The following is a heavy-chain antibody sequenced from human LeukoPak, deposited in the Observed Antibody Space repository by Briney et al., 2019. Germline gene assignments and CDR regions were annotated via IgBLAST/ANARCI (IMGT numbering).Heavy chain of an antibody. Sequence: SETLSLTRTVSGGSISSGGYYWSWIRQHPGKGLEWIGYIYYSGSTYYNPSLKSRVTISVDTSKNQFSLKLSSVTAADTAVYYCARVESGYYHPFNWFDPWGQGTLVTVSS. CDR1: GGSISSGGYY. D-gene: IGHD3-22*01. V-gene: IGHV4-31*03. J-gene: IGHJ5*02. CDR3: ARVESGYYHPFNWFDP. CDR2: IYYSGST.